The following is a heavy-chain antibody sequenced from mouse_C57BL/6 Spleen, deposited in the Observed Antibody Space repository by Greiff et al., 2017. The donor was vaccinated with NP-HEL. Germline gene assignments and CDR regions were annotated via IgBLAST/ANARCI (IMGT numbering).Heavy chain of an antibody. D-gene: IGHD2-5*01. CDR1: GYAFSSSW. Sequence: VQLQQSGPELVKPGASVKISCKASGYAFSSSWMNWVKQRPGKGLEWIGRIYPGDGDTNYNGKFKGKATLTADKSSSTAYMQLSSLTSEDSAVYFCARDSKFDYWGQGTTLTVSS. J-gene: IGHJ2*01. V-gene: IGHV1-82*01. CDR2: IYPGDGDT. CDR3: ARDSKFDY.